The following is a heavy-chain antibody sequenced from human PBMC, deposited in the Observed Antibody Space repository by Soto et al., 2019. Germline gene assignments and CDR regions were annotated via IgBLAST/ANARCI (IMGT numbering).Heavy chain of an antibody. CDR2: IYYSGST. Sequence: TLSLTCTVSGGSISSGGYYWSWIRQHPGKGLEWIGYIYYSGSTYYDPSLKSRVTISVGTSKNQFSLKLSSVTAADTAVYYCARDRGHGSRWFDPWGQGNLVT. CDR1: GGSISSGGYY. D-gene: IGHD3-10*01. CDR3: ARDRGHGSRWFDP. V-gene: IGHV4-31*03. J-gene: IGHJ5*02.